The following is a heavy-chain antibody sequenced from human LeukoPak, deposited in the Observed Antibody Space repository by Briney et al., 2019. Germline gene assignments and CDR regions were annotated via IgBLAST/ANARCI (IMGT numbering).Heavy chain of an antibody. D-gene: IGHD2-2*01. V-gene: IGHV3-48*03. CDR1: GFTFSNFE. CDR3: ARSGYLGPDY. CDR2: ISTSGSNI. J-gene: IGHJ4*02. Sequence: GGSLRLSCAASGFTFSNFEINWVRQAPGKGLEWVSYISTSGSNIYYADSVKGRFTISRDNAKNSLYLQMNSLRADDTAVYYCARSGYLGPDYWGQGTPVIVSS.